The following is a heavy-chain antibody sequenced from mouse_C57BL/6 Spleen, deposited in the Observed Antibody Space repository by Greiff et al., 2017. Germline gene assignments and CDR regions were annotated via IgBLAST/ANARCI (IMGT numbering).Heavy chain of an antibody. V-gene: IGHV1-69*01. CDR3: ARGTTVVADY. Sequence: VQLQQPGAELVMPGASVKLSCKASGYTFTSYWMHWVKQRPGQDLEWIGELDPSDSYTNYNQKVKGKSTLTVDKSSSTAYMQLSSLTSEDSAVFYCARGTTVVADYWGQGTTLTVSS. J-gene: IGHJ2*01. CDR1: GYTFTSYW. CDR2: LDPSDSYT. D-gene: IGHD1-1*01.